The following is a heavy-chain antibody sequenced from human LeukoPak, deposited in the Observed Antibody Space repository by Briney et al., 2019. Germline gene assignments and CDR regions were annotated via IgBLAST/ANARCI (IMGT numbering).Heavy chain of an antibody. Sequence: PSETLSLTCTISGGSLRNENYDWGWIRQPPGMGREWIGSIFNSGSDDYNPSRQSRGTMSVETSKNQLSLKLSSVTAADTAVYYCARHFHYDFWSGYYRQNRQNRDHFYYMDVWGKGITVTVSS. CDR3: ARHFHYDFWSGYYRQNRQNRDHFYYMDV. J-gene: IGHJ6*03. CDR2: IFNSGSD. D-gene: IGHD3-3*01. V-gene: IGHV4-39*01. CDR1: GGSLRNENYD.